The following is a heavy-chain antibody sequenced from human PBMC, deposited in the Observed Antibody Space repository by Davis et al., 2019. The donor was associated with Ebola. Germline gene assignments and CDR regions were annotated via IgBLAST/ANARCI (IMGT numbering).Heavy chain of an antibody. J-gene: IGHJ6*02. Sequence: PGGSLRLSCAASGFTFSSYAMHWVRQAPGKGLEWVAVISYDGSNKYYADSVKGRFTISRDNSKNTLYLQMNSLRAEDTAVYYCARDLNVVVGYYYYGMDVWGQGTTVTVSS. V-gene: IGHV3-30-3*01. CDR3: ARDLNVVVGYYYYGMDV. CDR1: GFTFSSYA. CDR2: ISYDGSNK. D-gene: IGHD2-2*01.